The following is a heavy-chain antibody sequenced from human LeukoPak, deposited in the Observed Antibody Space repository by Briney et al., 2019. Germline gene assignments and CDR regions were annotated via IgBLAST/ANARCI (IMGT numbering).Heavy chain of an antibody. CDR3: ARDQGSKGFDC. CDR2: ISAYNGNT. V-gene: IGHV1-18*01. CDR1: GYTFTSHG. J-gene: IGHJ4*02. Sequence: ASVKVSCKASGYTFTSHGISWVRQAPGQGLEWMGWISAYNGNTDYAQKVQGRVTMTTDTSTRTAYMELRSLRSDDTAVYYCARDQGSKGFDCWGQGTLVTVSS.